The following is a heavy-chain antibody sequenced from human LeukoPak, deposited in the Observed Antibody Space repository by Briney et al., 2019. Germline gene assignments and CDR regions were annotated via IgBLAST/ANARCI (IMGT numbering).Heavy chain of an antibody. CDR1: GGSISSYY. CDR2: IYYSGST. CDR3: ARGAVAGTGVFDY. V-gene: IGHV4-59*01. Sequence: PSETLSLTCTVSGGSISSYYWSWIRQPPGKGLEWIGYIYYSGSTNYNPPLKSRVTISVDTSKNQFSLKLSSVTAADTAVYYCARGAVAGTGVFDYWGQGTLVTVSS. D-gene: IGHD6-19*01. J-gene: IGHJ4*02.